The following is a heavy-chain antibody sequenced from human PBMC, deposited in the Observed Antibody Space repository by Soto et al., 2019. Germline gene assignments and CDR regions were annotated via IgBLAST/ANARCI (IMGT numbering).Heavy chain of an antibody. J-gene: IGHJ6*02. CDR2: IYYSGST. D-gene: IGHD6-13*01. Sequence: SETLSLTCTVSGGSISSSSYYWGWIRQPPGKGLEWIGSIYYSGSTYYNPSLKSRVTISVDTSKNQFSLKLSSVTAADTAVYYCARKQLDYYYYGMDVWGQGTTVTVSS. CDR1: GGSISSSSYY. CDR3: ARKQLDYYYYGMDV. V-gene: IGHV4-39*01.